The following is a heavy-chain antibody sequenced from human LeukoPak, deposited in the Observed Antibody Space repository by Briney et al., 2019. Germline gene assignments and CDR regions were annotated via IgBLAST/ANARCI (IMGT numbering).Heavy chain of an antibody. CDR1: GFTFSSYG. D-gene: IGHD1-26*01. J-gene: IGHJ4*02. Sequence: GGSLRLSWAASGFTFSSYGMSWVRQAPGKGLEWVSSISGSGGGTYYADSVKGRFTISRDNSKNTLYLQMNSLRAEDTAVYYCAKRAQPVGSTKYYFEYWGQGTLVTVSS. V-gene: IGHV3-23*01. CDR3: AKRAQPVGSTKYYFEY. CDR2: ISGSGGGT.